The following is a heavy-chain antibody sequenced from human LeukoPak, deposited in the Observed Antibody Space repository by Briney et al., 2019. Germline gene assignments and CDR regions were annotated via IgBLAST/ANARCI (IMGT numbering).Heavy chain of an antibody. CDR2: ISYDGSNK. V-gene: IGHV3-30*18. CDR3: AKDRGQRLVHGFDY. CDR1: GFTFSSYG. D-gene: IGHD6-19*01. J-gene: IGHJ4*02. Sequence: PGGSLRLSCAASGFTFSSYGMHWVRQAPGKGLEWVSVISYDGSNKYYADSVKGRFTNSRDNAKNTLYLQMNSLRAEDTAVYYCAKDRGQRLVHGFDYWGQGTLVTVSS.